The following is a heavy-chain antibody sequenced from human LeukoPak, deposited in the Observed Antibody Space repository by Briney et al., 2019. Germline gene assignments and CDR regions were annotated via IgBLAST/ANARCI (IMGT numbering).Heavy chain of an antibody. D-gene: IGHD5-18*01. Sequence: LPGGSLRLSCAASGFTFSSYWMHWVRQAPGKGLEWVSAISGSGDRTYYADSVKGRFAISRDNSKNTLYLEMNSLRAEDTAVYYCAKETEYSYGQTWGQGTLVTVSS. CDR2: ISGSGDRT. J-gene: IGHJ5*02. CDR1: GFTFSSYW. V-gene: IGHV3-23*01. CDR3: AKETEYSYGQT.